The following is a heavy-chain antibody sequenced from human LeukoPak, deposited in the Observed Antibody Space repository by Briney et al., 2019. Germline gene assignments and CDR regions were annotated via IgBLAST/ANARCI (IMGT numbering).Heavy chain of an antibody. V-gene: IGHV3-21*01. Sequence: GGSLRLSCAASGFTFSSYSMNWVRQAPGKALEWVSSISSSSSYIYYADSVKGRFTISRDNAKNSLHLQMNSLRAEDTAVYYCARDEGIAAAAFDYWGQGTLVTVSS. J-gene: IGHJ4*02. CDR2: ISSSSSYI. CDR1: GFTFSSYS. CDR3: ARDEGIAAAAFDY. D-gene: IGHD6-13*01.